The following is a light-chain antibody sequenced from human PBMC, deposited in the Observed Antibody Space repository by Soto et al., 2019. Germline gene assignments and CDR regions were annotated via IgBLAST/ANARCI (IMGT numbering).Light chain of an antibody. V-gene: IGKV1-39*01. CDR3: QKCDYLPI. CDR2: GSS. Sequence: DIQMTQSPSSLSASVGDRVTITCRASQSISTYVNWYQQRPGKAPKVLLFGSSSLQIGVPSRFSGSGYGTDFTLTVNNLQPEDFATYYCQKCDYLPIFGPGTTVDFK. CDR1: QSISTY. J-gene: IGKJ3*01.